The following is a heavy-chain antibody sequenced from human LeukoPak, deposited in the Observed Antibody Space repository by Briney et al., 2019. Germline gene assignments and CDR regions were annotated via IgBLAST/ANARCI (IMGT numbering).Heavy chain of an antibody. D-gene: IGHD6-6*01. CDR2: LDASGST. J-gene: IGHJ4*02. Sequence: SETLSLTCTVSGGSISGGDHYWSWIRQPAGKGLEWIGRLDASGSTTNNPSLKSRATTSVDTSKTQFFVKCTAVTAADPPVNYCARTPRVLPARPFDYWGQGSLVTVSS. CDR3: ARTPRVLPARPFDY. CDR1: GGSISGGDHY. V-gene: IGHV4-61*02.